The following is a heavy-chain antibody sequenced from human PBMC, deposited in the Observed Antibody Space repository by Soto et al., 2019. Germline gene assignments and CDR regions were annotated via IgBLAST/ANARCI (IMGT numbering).Heavy chain of an antibody. CDR2: ISTSGSTI. CDR1: RFTVSSYE. D-gene: IGHD6-13*01. V-gene: IGHV3-48*03. CDR3: ARENSPAGMDV. J-gene: IGHJ6*02. Sequence: GCLRLCCAACRFTVSSYEMIWVRQAPGKGLEWVSYISTSGSTIFYADSVKGRFTISRDNAKNSLYLQMNSLRAEDTAVYYCARENSPAGMDVWAQGTTVTVSS.